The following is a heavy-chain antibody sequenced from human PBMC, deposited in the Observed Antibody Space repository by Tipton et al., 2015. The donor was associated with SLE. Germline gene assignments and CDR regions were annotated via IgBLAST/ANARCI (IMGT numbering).Heavy chain of an antibody. V-gene: IGHV4-38-2*02. CDR2: IYHSGST. CDR3: ARVAHNWNYSFFDY. CDR1: GYSISSGYY. J-gene: IGHJ4*02. D-gene: IGHD1-7*01. Sequence: TLSLTCTVSGYSISSGYYWGWIRQPPGKGLEWIGNIYHSGSTYYNPSLKSRVTISVDTSKNQFSLKLSSVTAADTAVYYCARVAHNWNYSFFDYWGQGTLVTVSS.